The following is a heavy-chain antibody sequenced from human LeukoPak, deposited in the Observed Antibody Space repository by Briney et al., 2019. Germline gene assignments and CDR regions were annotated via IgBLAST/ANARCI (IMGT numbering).Heavy chain of an antibody. J-gene: IGHJ4*02. CDR3: ARDSGHLDC. CDR1: GFTFSSYS. Sequence: GGSLRLSCAASGFTFSSYSMSWVRQAPGKGLEWVANINHDGYEKNYVGSVKGRFTISRDSAKNSLYLQMDSLRAEDTAVYYCARDSGHLDCWGQGTLVTVSS. CDR2: INHDGYEK. D-gene: IGHD2-15*01. V-gene: IGHV3-7*01.